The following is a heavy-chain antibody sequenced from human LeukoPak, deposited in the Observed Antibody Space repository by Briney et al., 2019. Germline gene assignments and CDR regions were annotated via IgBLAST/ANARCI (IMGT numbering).Heavy chain of an antibody. CDR3: AKGDVDTAMVTGFDY. Sequence: GGSLRLSCAASGFTFSSYAMSWVRQAPGKGLEWVSAISGSGGSTYYADSVKGRFTISRDNSKNTLYLQMSSLRAEDTAVYYCAKGDVDTAMVTGFDYWGQGTQVTVSS. CDR1: GFTFSSYA. CDR2: ISGSGGST. V-gene: IGHV3-23*01. J-gene: IGHJ4*02. D-gene: IGHD5-18*01.